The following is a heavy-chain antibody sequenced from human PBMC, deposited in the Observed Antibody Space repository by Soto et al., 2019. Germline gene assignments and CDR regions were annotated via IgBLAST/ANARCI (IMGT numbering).Heavy chain of an antibody. J-gene: IGHJ6*02. V-gene: IGHV4-31*03. D-gene: IGHD3-10*01. Sequence: QVQLQESGPGLVKPSQTLSLTCTVSGGSISSGGYYWSWIRQHPGKGLEWIGYIYYSGSTYYNPSRKSGVTISVDTSKNQCSLKLSSVTAADTAVYYCARVFAFGGMDVWGQGTTVTVSS. CDR2: IYYSGST. CDR3: ARVFAFGGMDV. CDR1: GGSISSGGYY.